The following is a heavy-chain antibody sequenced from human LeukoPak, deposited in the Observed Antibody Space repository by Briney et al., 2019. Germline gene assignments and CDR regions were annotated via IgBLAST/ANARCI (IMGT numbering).Heavy chain of an antibody. D-gene: IGHD2-15*01. CDR1: GFTFSSYS. Sequence: GGSLRLSCAASGFTFSSYSMNWVRQAPGKGLEWVSSISSSSSYIYYADSVKGRFTISRDNAKNSLYLQMNSLRAEDTAVYYCARVGRGSPSFDYWGQGTLVTVSS. CDR3: ARVGRGSPSFDY. J-gene: IGHJ4*02. V-gene: IGHV3-21*01. CDR2: ISSSSSYI.